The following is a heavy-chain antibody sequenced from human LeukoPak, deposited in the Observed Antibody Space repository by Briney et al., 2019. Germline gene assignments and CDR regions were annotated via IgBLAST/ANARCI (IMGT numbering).Heavy chain of an antibody. J-gene: IGHJ4*02. D-gene: IGHD2-21*01. CDR1: GGSISSYY. Sequence: SETLSLTCTVSGGSISSYYWSWIRQPPGKGLEWIGYIYYSGSTNYNPSLKSRVTISVDTSKSQFSLKLSSVTAADTAVYYCARADCGGDCYLDYWGQGTLVTVSS. CDR2: IYYSGST. V-gene: IGHV4-59*01. CDR3: ARADCGGDCYLDY.